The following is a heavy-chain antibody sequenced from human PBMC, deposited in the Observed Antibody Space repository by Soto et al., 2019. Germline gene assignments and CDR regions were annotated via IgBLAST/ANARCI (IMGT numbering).Heavy chain of an antibody. Sequence: GDSLKISCKFSGYIFITYIIFLVRQMPGKVLEWMGTIYPGDSDTRYSPSFQGQVTISADKSIATAYLQWSSLKASDTAIYYCARREYCGGDCTRNKNKYYDMEVWGQGTTVNVSS. D-gene: IGHD2-21*02. V-gene: IGHV5-51*01. CDR2: IYPGDSDT. CDR1: GYIFITYI. J-gene: IGHJ6*01. CDR3: ARREYCGGDCTRNKNKYYDMEV.